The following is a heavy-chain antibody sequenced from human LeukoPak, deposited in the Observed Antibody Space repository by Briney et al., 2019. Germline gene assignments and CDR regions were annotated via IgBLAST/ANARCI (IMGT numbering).Heavy chain of an antibody. V-gene: IGHV3-23*01. Sequence: PGESQSLFCAASGFTFSSYAMNWVRQAPGKGLEWVSTISGSGGSTYYADSVKGRFTISRDNSKNTLYLQMDSLKAEDTAVYYCAKRLLAIGAGGQWFDPWGQGPVTTVTS. J-gene: IGHJ5*02. D-gene: IGHD6-13*01. CDR3: AKRLLAIGAGGQWFDP. CDR1: GFTFSSYA. CDR2: ISGSGGST.